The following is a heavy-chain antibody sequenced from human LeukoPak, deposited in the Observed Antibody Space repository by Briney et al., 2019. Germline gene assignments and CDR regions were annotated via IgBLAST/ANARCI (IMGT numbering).Heavy chain of an antibody. J-gene: IGHJ4*02. Sequence: GGSLRLSCAASGFTFRNYGMHWVRQAPGKGLEWVAVIWDDGSSKYYADSVKGRFTISRDSSKNTLYLQMNSLRAEDTAVYYCAKPTSGSGSFLIDFWGQGTLVTVSS. CDR3: AKPTSGSGSFLIDF. CDR1: GFTFRNYG. D-gene: IGHD1-26*01. V-gene: IGHV3-33*06. CDR2: IWDDGSSK.